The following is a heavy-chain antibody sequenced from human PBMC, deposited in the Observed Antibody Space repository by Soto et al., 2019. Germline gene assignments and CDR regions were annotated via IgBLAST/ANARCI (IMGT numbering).Heavy chain of an antibody. CDR2: ISGTSDYT. V-gene: IGHV3-11*06. CDR3: AREYTAWPLAYGLDV. D-gene: IGHD2-2*02. CDR1: GFTFSDYY. J-gene: IGHJ6*02. Sequence: GGSLRLSCAASGFTFSDYYMTWIRQAPGKGLEWVSYISGTSDYTNYADSVKGRFTISRDNAKNSLSLQMNSLRAEDTAVYYCAREYTAWPLAYGLDVWGQGTTVTVSS.